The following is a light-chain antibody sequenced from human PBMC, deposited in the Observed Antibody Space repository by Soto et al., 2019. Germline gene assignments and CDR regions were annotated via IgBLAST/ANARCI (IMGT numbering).Light chain of an antibody. Sequence: EIVMTQSPATLSVSPGERATLSCRASQSVSSNLAWYQQKPGQAPSLLIYGASTRATVIPARFSGSGSGTEFTLTISSLQSEDFAVYYCQQYNNWPRTFGQGTKLEIK. J-gene: IGKJ2*01. CDR1: QSVSSN. CDR2: GAS. CDR3: QQYNNWPRT. V-gene: IGKV3-15*01.